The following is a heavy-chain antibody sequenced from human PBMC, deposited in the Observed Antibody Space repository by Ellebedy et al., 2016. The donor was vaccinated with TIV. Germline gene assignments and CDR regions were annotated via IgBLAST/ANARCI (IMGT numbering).Heavy chain of an antibody. J-gene: IGHJ2*01. D-gene: IGHD4-11*01. CDR2: INEDGTKK. V-gene: IGHV3-7*01. CDR1: GFTLNNYW. CDR3: ARAIYSASYL. Sequence: GESLRLSCTASGFTLNNYWMTWVRQAPGKGLEWVANINEDGTKKHYVDSVKGRFTISRDNAGNSLYLQMNSLGAEDTAVYYCARAIYSASYLWGRGTLVTVSS.